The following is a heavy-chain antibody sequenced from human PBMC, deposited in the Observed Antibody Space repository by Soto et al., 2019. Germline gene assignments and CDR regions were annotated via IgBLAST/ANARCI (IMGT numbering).Heavy chain of an antibody. CDR2: INAGNGNT. V-gene: IGHV1-3*01. CDR1: GYTFTSYA. J-gene: IGHJ6*03. CDR3: ARDCGGDCYTLGYYYYMDV. Sequence: ASVKVSCKDSGYTFTSYAMHWVRQAPGQRLEWMGWINAGNGNTKYSQKFQGRVTITRDTSASTAYMELSSLRSEDTAVYYCARDCGGDCYTLGYYYYMDVWGKGTTVTVSS. D-gene: IGHD2-21*01.